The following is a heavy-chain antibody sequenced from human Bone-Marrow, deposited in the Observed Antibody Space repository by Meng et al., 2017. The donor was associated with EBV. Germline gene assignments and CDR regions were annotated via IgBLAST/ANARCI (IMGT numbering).Heavy chain of an antibody. V-gene: IGHV1-69*01. J-gene: IGHJ4*02. CDR1: GGTFSSYA. CDR2: IIPIFGTA. D-gene: IGHD6-13*01. Sequence: VALVQSGAEGKKPGSSVKVACKASGGTFSSYAISWVRQAPGQGLEWMGGIIPIFGTANYAQKFQGRVTITADESTSTAYMELSRLRSDDTAVYYCARVLGVIAAVPGYWGQGTLVTVSS. CDR3: ARVLGVIAAVPGY.